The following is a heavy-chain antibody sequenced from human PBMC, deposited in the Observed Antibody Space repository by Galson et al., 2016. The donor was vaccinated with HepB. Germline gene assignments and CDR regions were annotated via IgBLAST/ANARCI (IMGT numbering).Heavy chain of an antibody. J-gene: IGHJ6*02. CDR3: AKPVQVPAANIYGFFYYGLDV. D-gene: IGHD2-2*01. V-gene: IGHV3-23*01. Sequence: SGGGGATHYADSVKGRFTISRDNSKNTLYLEMNSLRAEDTALYYCAKPVQVPAANIYGFFYYGLDVWGQGTTVTVSS. CDR2: SGGGGAT.